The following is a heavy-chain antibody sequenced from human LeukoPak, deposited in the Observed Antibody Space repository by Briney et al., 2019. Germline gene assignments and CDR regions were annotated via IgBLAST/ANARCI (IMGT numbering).Heavy chain of an antibody. D-gene: IGHD1-26*01. J-gene: IGHJ4*02. CDR1: GGSISSDY. CDR3: ARDGPSGSYDY. CDR2: IYISGGT. Sequence: SETLSLTCTVSGGSISSDYWSWIRQPAGKGLEWIGRIYISGGTNYNPSLKSRVTMSVDTSKNQFSLKLSSVTAADTAVYYCARDGPSGSYDYWGQGTLVTVSS. V-gene: IGHV4-4*07.